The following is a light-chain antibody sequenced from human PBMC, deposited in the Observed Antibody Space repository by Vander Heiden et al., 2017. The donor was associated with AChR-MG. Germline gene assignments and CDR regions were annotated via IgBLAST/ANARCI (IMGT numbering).Light chain of an antibody. Sequence: IQMTQSPSSLSASVGDRVTITCQASQDISHYLNWYQQKPGKVPKLLIYDASNLETGVPSRFSASGSGTDFTLTISSLQPEDFATYYCQQYHNLFSFGPGTKVNVK. CDR3: QQYHNLFS. V-gene: IGKV1-33*01. J-gene: IGKJ3*01. CDR2: DAS. CDR1: QDISHY.